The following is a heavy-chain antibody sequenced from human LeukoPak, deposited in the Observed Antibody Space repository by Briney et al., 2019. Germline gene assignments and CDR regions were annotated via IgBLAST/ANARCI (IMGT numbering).Heavy chain of an antibody. CDR2: IFTSGST. D-gene: IGHD5-12*01. CDR3: ARVTSDSGWYLDY. CDR1: GASISGYY. V-gene: IGHV4-4*07. Sequence: SETLSLTCTVSGASISGYYWSRIRQPAGKGLEWIGRIFTSGSTNYNPSPKSRVTMSVDTSKNQFSLKLSSVSAADTAVYYCARVTSDSGWYLDYWGQGTLVTVSS. J-gene: IGHJ4*02.